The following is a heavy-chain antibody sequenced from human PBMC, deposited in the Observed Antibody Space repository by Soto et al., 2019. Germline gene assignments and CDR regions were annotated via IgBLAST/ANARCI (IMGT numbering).Heavy chain of an antibody. CDR3: ARGVVRGRSFFYGMDV. J-gene: IGHJ6*02. D-gene: IGHD3-10*01. CDR1: GGSISSGGYS. Sequence: SETLSLTCAVSGGSISSGGYSCNWIRQPPGKGLEWIGYIYHSGSTYYNPSLKSRVTISVDRSKNQFSLKLSSVTAADTAVYYCARGVVRGRSFFYGMDVWGQGTTVTVSS. V-gene: IGHV4-30-2*01. CDR2: IYHSGST.